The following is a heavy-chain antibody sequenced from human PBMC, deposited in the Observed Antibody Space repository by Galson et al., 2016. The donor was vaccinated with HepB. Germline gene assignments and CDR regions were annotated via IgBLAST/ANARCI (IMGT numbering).Heavy chain of an antibody. V-gene: IGHV4-39*01. D-gene: IGHD4-23*01. CDR1: GGFISRSNFY. Sequence: ETLSLTCTVSGGFISRSNFYWGWIRQPPGKGLEWIGSIHYSGSTYYNPSLESRITISVDTSKNQFSLKLNSVTAAVTTLYFCARQGGHSGSFNDAFDIWGRGTMVTVSS. J-gene: IGHJ3*02. CDR2: IHYSGST. CDR3: ARQGGHSGSFNDAFDI.